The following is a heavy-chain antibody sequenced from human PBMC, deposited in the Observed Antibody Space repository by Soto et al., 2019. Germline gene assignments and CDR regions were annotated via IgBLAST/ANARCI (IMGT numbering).Heavy chain of an antibody. V-gene: IGHV6-1*01. D-gene: IGHD4-17*01. J-gene: IGHJ5*02. Sequence: SQTLSLTCAISGDSVSSNGAAWNWIRQSPSRGLEWLGRTYYRSKWYNDYAVSVKSRITINPDTSKSQFSLQLNSVTPGDTAVYYCARDKHDYFNRGIGFDTWGQGILVTVSS. CDR3: ARDKHDYFNRGIGFDT. CDR1: GDSVSSNGAA. CDR2: TYYRSKWYN.